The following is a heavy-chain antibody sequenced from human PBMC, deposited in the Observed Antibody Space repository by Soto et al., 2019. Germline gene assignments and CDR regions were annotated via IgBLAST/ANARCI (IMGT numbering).Heavy chain of an antibody. Sequence: SLRLSCAASXFTVSSNYMNWVRQAPGKGLECVSTIYSGGSTYYADSVKGRFTISRDNSENTLYLQMNNLRAEDTAVYYCAGRVGATNYGMDVWGQGTTVTVSS. V-gene: IGHV3-53*01. D-gene: IGHD1-26*01. CDR1: XFTVSSNY. CDR2: IYSGGST. J-gene: IGHJ6*02. CDR3: AGRVGATNYGMDV.